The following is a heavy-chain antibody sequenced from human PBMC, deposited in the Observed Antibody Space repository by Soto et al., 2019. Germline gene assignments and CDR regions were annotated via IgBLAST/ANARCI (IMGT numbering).Heavy chain of an antibody. CDR1: GGTLYNYA. Sequence: GASVKVSCKASGGTLYNYAFSWVRQAPGQGVEWMGGIIPLFETPDYAQKFQGRVTITADESTSTVFMELRSLRSEDTAVYYCARGRGGRIDYSTSSHYYYYGMDVWGQGTTVTVSS. V-gene: IGHV1-69*13. J-gene: IGHJ6*02. CDR2: IIPLFETP. CDR3: ARGRGGRIDYSTSSHYYYYGMDV. D-gene: IGHD6-6*01.